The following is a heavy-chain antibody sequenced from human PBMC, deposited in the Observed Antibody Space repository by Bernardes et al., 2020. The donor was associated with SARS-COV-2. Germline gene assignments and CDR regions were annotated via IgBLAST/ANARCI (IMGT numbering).Heavy chain of an antibody. J-gene: IGHJ6*03. CDR1: GYTFTGYY. D-gene: IGHD2-2*02. CDR2: INPNSGGT. V-gene: IGHV1-2*02. CDR3: ARDQKVVPAAIFLDISYYMDV. Sequence: ASVKVSCKASGYTFTGYYMHWVRQAPGQGLEWMGWINPNSGGTTYAQKFQGRVTMTRDTSISTAYMELSRLRSDDTAVYYCARDQKVVPAAIFLDISYYMDVWGKGTTVTVSS.